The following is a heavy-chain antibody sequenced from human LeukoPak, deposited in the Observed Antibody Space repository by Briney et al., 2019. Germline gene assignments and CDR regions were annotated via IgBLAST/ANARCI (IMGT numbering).Heavy chain of an antibody. V-gene: IGHV4-39*01. CDR3: ARQSSDILTGYYRGPYYYYGMDV. Sequence: PSETLSLTCTVSGGSISSSNYYWGWIRQPPGKGLEWIGSIYYSGSTYYNPSLKSGVTISVDTSKNQFSLKLSSVTAADTAVYYCARQSSDILTGYYRGPYYYYGMDVWGQGNPGHRLL. CDR2: IYYSGST. J-gene: IGHJ6*02. CDR1: GGSISSSNYY. D-gene: IGHD3-9*01.